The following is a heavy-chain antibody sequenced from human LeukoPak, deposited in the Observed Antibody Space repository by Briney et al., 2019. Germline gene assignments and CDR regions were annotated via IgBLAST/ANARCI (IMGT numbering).Heavy chain of an antibody. D-gene: IGHD5/OR15-5a*01. CDR2: IYYSGRT. CDR1: GGSFSSYY. CDR3: ARAPDRVYVAFDI. V-gene: IGHV4-59*08. J-gene: IGHJ3*02. Sequence: PSETLSLTCTVSGGSFSSYYWSWIRQPPGKGLEWIGYIYYSGRTNYTPSLKSRVTISVDTSKNQFSLKLSSVTAADTAVYYCARAPDRVYVAFDIWGQGTMDTVSS.